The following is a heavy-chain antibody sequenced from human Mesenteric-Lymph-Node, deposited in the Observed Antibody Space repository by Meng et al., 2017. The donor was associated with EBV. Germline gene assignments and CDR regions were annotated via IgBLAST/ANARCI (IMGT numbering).Heavy chain of an antibody. V-gene: IGHV2-5*02. CDR2: IYWDDDK. CDR1: GFSLSTSGVG. CDR3: AHRTSNCFDP. J-gene: IGHJ5*02. Sequence: QTALKESGPTLVNPTQTLTLTCTFSGFSLSTSGVGVGWIRQPPGKALEWLALIYWDDDKRYSPSLKTRLTITKDTSENQVVLTMTNMDPVDAATYYCAHRTSNCFDPWGQGTLVTVSS.